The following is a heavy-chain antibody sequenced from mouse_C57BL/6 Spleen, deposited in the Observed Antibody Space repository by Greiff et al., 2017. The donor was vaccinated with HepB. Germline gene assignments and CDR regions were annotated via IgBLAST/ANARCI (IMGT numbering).Heavy chain of an antibody. V-gene: IGHV1-69*01. CDR2: IDPSDSYT. J-gene: IGHJ1*03. CDR1: GYTFTSYW. D-gene: IGHD2-12*01. CDR3: ARKNSEDWYFDV. Sequence: QVQLKQPGAELVMPGASVKLSCKASGYTFTSYWMHWVKQRPGQGLEWIGEIDPSDSYTNYNQKFKGKSTLTVDKSSSTAYMQLSSLTSEDSAVYYCARKNSEDWYFDVWGTGTTVTVSS.